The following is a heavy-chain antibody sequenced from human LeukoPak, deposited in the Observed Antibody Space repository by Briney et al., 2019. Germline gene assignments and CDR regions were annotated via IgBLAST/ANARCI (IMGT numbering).Heavy chain of an antibody. CDR2: INANGRGT. CDR3: ARGNWCSSSNCYGFDY. V-gene: IGHV3-64*01. J-gene: IGHJ4*02. D-gene: IGHD2-2*01. Sequence: GGSLRLSCAASGFTFSSSPMHWVRQAPGKGLEYVSAINANGRGTYYATFVKGRFTISRDNSKNTLYLQLGSLRAEDMAVYYCARGNWCSSSNCYGFDYWGQGTLVTVSS. CDR1: GFTFSSSP.